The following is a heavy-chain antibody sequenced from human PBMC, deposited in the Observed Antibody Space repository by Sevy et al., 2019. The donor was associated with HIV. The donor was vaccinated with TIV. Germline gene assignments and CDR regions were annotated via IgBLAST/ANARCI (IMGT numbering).Heavy chain of an antibody. D-gene: IGHD4-17*01. CDR1: GFTFSTYA. Sequence: GGSLRLSCTAFGFTFSTYAMYWVRQAPGKGLEWVAVISDDGNNKDYADSVKGRFTKSRDNSKNTLYLQMNSLRAEDTAVYYCARDLPPSATTVPHFDYWGRGTLVTVSS. J-gene: IGHJ4*02. CDR2: ISDDGNNK. V-gene: IGHV3-30*04. CDR3: ARDLPPSATTVPHFDY.